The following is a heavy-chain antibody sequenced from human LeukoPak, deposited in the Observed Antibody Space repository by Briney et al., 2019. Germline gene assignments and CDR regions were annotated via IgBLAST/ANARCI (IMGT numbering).Heavy chain of an antibody. D-gene: IGHD6-6*01. CDR3: ARDVEIIAARGYFDY. J-gene: IGHJ4*02. Sequence: GRSLRLSCAASGFTFSSYGMHWVRQAPGKGLEWVAVIWYDGSNKYYADSVKGRFTISRDNSKNTLYLQMNSLRAEDTAVYYCARDVEIIAARGYFDYWGQGTLVTVSS. CDR2: IWYDGSNK. V-gene: IGHV3-33*01. CDR1: GFTFSSYG.